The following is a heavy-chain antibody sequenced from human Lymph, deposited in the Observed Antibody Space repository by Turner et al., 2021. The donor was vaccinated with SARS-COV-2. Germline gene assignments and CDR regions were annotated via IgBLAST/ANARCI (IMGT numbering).Heavy chain of an antibody. CDR1: GGTFSTYL. CDR2: IIPILVIA. V-gene: IGHV1-69*10. J-gene: IGHJ3*02. Sequence: QVQLVQTGAEVKKLGSTVKVSCKASGGTFSTYLISWVRQAPGQGVEWMGEIIPILVIANYAQKFQGRVTITADKSTSTAYMELSSLRSEDTAVYHCARRHSGNYDAFDIWGQGTMVTVSS. CDR3: ARRHSGNYDAFDI. D-gene: IGHD1-26*01.